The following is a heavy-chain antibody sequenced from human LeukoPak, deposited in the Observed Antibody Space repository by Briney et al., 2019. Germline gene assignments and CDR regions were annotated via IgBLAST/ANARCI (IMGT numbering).Heavy chain of an antibody. V-gene: IGHV3-23*01. J-gene: IGHJ4*02. CDR2: ISNDGGGT. CDR3: AKGSSGYFFDL. D-gene: IGHD3-22*01. CDR1: GFIFNNYG. Sequence: GGSLRLSCAASGFIFNNYGLVWVRQAPGKGLEWVSAISNDGGGTTYADFVKGRFSVSRDNSKNTLFLQMNSLRAEETALYYCAKGSSGYFFDLWGQGTLVTVSS.